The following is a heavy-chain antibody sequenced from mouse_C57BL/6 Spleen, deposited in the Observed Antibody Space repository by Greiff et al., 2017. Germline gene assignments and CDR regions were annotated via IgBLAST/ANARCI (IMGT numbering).Heavy chain of an antibody. J-gene: IGHJ1*03. V-gene: IGHV1-69*01. CDR3: ARSITTVVADWYFDV. D-gene: IGHD1-1*01. CDR2: IDPSDSYT. Sequence: VQLQQPGAELVMPGASVKLSCKASGYTFTSYWMHWVKQRPGQGLEWIGEIDPSDSYTNYNQKFKGKSTLTVDKPSSTAYMQLSSLTSEDSAVYYCARSITTVVADWYFDVWGTGTTVTVSS. CDR1: GYTFTSYW.